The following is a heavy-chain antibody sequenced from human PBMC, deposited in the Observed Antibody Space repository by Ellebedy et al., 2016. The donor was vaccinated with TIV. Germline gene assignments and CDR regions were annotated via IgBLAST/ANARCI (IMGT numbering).Heavy chain of an antibody. Sequence: AASVKVSCKVSGYIFTDYYIHWFRQAPGQEFEWMGWSNPNNGGTNYAQKFQDRVTMTRDTTISTVYMDLSRLTSDDTAVYYCTRGPSGGYFDYWGQGTLVPVSS. J-gene: IGHJ4*02. D-gene: IGHD3-10*01. CDR3: TRGPSGGYFDY. CDR1: GYIFTDYY. CDR2: SNPNNGGT. V-gene: IGHV1-2*02.